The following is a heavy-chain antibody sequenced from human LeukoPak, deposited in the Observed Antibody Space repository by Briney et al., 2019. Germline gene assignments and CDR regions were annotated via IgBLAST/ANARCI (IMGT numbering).Heavy chain of an antibody. CDR3: ARDPKNVPYYYDSSGYQRNYFDY. CDR1: GFTFSSYS. D-gene: IGHD3-22*01. J-gene: IGHJ4*02. CDR2: ISSSSSYI. Sequence: SGGSLRLSCAASGFTFSSYSMNWVRQAPGKGLEWVSSISSSSSYIYYADSVKGRFTISRDNAKNSLYLQMNSLRAEDTAVYYCARDPKNVPYYYDSSGYQRNYFDYWGQGTLVTVSS. V-gene: IGHV3-21*01.